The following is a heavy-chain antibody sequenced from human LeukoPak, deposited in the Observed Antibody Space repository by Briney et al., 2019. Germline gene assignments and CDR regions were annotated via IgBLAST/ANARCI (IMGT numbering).Heavy chain of an antibody. V-gene: IGHV3-7*01. D-gene: IGHD3-10*01. CDR1: GYSISSGYY. CDR2: IKQDGSEK. J-gene: IGHJ4*02. CDR3: AVLRGNNY. Sequence: PSETLSLTCTVSGYSISSGYYWGWIRQPPGKGLEWVANIKQDGSEKYYVDSVEGRFSISRDNAKNSLYLQMNSLRVEDTAVYYCAVLRGNNYWGQGTLVTVSS.